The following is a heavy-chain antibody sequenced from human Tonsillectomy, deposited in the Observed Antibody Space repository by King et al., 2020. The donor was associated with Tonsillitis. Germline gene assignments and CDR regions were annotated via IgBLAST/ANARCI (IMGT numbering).Heavy chain of an antibody. J-gene: IGHJ4*02. V-gene: IGHV3-7*01. CDR1: GFTFSNYW. CDR2: IKPDGSER. Sequence: VQLVESGGGLVQPGGSLRLSCAASGFTFSNYWMSWVRQPPGEGLEWLATIKPDGSERKYVDSVKGRFTVSRDNAKSSLYLQMNSQRAEDTAMYYCARDSPYSGSYEYYFEYWGQGILVTVSS. CDR3: ARDSPYSGSYEYYFEY. D-gene: IGHD1-26*01.